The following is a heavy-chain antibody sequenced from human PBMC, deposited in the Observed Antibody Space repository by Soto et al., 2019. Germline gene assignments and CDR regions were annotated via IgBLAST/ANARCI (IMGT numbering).Heavy chain of an antibody. Sequence: SVKVSCKASGGTFSSYAISWVRQAPGQGLEWMGGIIPIFGTANYAQKFQGRVTITADKSTSTAYMELSSLRSEDTAVYYCARTAATCSPITYYYYYGMDVWGQGTTVTVSS. D-gene: IGHD2-15*01. V-gene: IGHV1-69*06. J-gene: IGHJ6*02. CDR3: ARTAATCSPITYYYYYGMDV. CDR2: IIPIFGTA. CDR1: GGTFSSYA.